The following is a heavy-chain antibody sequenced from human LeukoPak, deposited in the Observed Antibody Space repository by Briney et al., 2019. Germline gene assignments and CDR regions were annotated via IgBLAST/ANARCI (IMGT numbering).Heavy chain of an antibody. Sequence: SVKVSCKASGGTFSSYTIGWVQQAPGQGLEWIGRIIPILGIASYAQKFQGRVTITADKSTGTAYMELSSLRSEDTAVYYCASWDHYSNYEAMDVWGKGTTVTVSS. D-gene: IGHD4-11*01. CDR2: IIPILGIA. CDR3: ASWDHYSNYEAMDV. J-gene: IGHJ6*04. CDR1: GGTFSSYT. V-gene: IGHV1-69*02.